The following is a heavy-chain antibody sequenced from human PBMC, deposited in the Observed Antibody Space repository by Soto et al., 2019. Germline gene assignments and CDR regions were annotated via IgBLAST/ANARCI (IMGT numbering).Heavy chain of an antibody. V-gene: IGHV3-30*18. CDR1: GFTFSSYG. J-gene: IGHJ4*02. D-gene: IGHD6-19*01. CDR3: AKGGSGSSGWYFDY. CDR2: ISYDESNK. Sequence: GGSLRLSCAASGFTFSSYGMHWVRQAPGKGLEWVAVISYDESNKYYADSVKGRITISRDNSKNTLYLQMNSKRDEDTAVYYCAKGGSGSSGWYFDYWGQGT.